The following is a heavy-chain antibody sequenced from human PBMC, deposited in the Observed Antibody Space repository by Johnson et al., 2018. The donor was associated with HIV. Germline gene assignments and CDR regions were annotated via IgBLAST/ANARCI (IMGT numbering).Heavy chain of an antibody. J-gene: IGHJ3*02. CDR1: GYTFRSYG. V-gene: IGHV3-NL1*01. CDR3: ARERGDAFDI. Sequence: VQLVESGGGVVQPGRSLRLSCAASGYTFRSYGMLWVRQAPGKGLEWVSVIYSGGSTYYADSVKGRFTISRDNSKNTLYLQMNSLRAEDTAVYYCARERGDAFDIWGQGTMVTVSS. D-gene: IGHD3-10*01. CDR2: IYSGGST.